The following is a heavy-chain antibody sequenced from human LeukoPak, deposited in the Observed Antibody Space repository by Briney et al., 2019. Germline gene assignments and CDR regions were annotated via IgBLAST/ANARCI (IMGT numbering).Heavy chain of an antibody. CDR2: TIPIFGTA. V-gene: IGHV1-69*06. J-gene: IGHJ4*02. D-gene: IGHD5-18*01. CDR3: ARDLVDSYGFHFDY. CDR1: GGTFSSYA. Sequence: ASVKVSCKASGGTFSSYAISWVRQAPGQGLEWMGGTIPIFGTANYAQKFQGRVTITADKSTSTAYMELSSLRSEDTAVYYCARDLVDSYGFHFDYWGQGTLVTVSS.